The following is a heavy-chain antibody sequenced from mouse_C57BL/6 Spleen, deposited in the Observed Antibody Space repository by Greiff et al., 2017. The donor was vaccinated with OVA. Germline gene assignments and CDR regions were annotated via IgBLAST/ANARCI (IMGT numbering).Heavy chain of an antibody. V-gene: IGHV6-3*01. CDR3: TLYYYGSSPLDY. J-gene: IGHJ2*01. CDR2: IRLKSDNYAT. D-gene: IGHD1-1*01. Sequence: NYWMTWNRQSPETGLEWVAQIRLKSDNYATPYAESVKGRFTISRDDSKSSFYRQMNNLRAEDTGIYYCTLYYYGSSPLDYWGQGTTLTVSS. CDR1: NYW.